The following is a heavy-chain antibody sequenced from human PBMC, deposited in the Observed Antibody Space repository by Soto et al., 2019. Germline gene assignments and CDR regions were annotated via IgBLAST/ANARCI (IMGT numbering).Heavy chain of an antibody. D-gene: IGHD2-15*01. Sequence: GGSLRLSCAASGFTFSSYSMNWVRQAPGKGLEWVSYISSSSSTIYYADSVKGRFTISRDNAKNSLYLQMNSLRAEDTAVYYFARVRSDVVVVAATRSYYFDYWGQGTLVTVSS. V-gene: IGHV3-48*01. J-gene: IGHJ4*02. CDR1: GFTFSSYS. CDR3: ARVRSDVVVVAATRSYYFDY. CDR2: ISSSSSTI.